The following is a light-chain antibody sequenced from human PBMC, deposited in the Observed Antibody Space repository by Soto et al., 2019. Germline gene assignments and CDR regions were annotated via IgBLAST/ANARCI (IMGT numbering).Light chain of an antibody. J-gene: IGKJ4*01. CDR2: GAS. Sequence: EIVMPQSPATLSVSPGERATLSCRASQSVSSNLAWYQQKPGQAPRLLIYGASTRATGIPARFSGSGSGTEFTLTISSLQSEDFAVSYCQQYNKWPLTFGGGTKVEFK. V-gene: IGKV3-15*01. CDR3: QQYNKWPLT. CDR1: QSVSSN.